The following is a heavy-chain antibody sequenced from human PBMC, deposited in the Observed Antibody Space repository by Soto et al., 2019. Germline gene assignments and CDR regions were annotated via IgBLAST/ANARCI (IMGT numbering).Heavy chain of an antibody. CDR3: ARDLKRYYDSSGYGYYYYGMDV. CDR1: GGTFSSYA. Sequence: QVQLVQSGAEVKKPGSSVKVSCKASGGTFSSYAISWVRQAPGQGLEWMGGIIPIFGTANHAQKFQGRVTMTADESTTTAYMELSSLRSEDTDVYYCARDLKRYYDSSGYGYYYYGMDVWGQGATVTVSS. V-gene: IGHV1-69*01. CDR2: IIPIFGTA. J-gene: IGHJ6*02. D-gene: IGHD3-22*01.